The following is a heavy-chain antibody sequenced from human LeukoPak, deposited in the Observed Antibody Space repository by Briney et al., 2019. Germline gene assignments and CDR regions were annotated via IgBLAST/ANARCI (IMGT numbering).Heavy chain of an antibody. J-gene: IGHJ4*02. CDR1: GFTFSSYA. Sequence: GRSLRLSCAASGFTFSSYAMHWVRQAPGKGLEWVAVMSHDGSNKYYGDSVKGRFTISRDNSKNTLYLQMNSLRAEDTAVYYCAKLDSSGWSCPFDYWGQGTLVTVSS. CDR3: AKLDSSGWSCPFDY. D-gene: IGHD6-19*01. CDR2: MSHDGSNK. V-gene: IGHV3-30*18.